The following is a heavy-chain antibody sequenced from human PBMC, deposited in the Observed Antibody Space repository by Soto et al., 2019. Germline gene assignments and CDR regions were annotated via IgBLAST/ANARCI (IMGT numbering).Heavy chain of an antibody. CDR1: GFTVSSNY. Sequence: PGGSLSLSCAASGFTVSSNYMSWVRQAPGKGLEWVSVIYRGGSTYYADSVKGRFTISRDNAKNTLYLQMNSLRAEDTAVYYCAREADSSGYHDAFDIRGQGTMVTVS. CDR2: IYRGGST. V-gene: IGHV3-66*01. CDR3: AREADSSGYHDAFDI. D-gene: IGHD3-22*01. J-gene: IGHJ3*02.